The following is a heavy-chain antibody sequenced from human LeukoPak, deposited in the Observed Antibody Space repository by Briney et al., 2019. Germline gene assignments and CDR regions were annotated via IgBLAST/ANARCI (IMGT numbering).Heavy chain of an antibody. CDR2: FDPEDGET. J-gene: IGHJ4*02. CDR3: ATDLYTSLDSGFDY. CDR1: GYTLTELS. V-gene: IGHV1-24*01. Sequence: ASVKVSCKVSGYTLTELSMHWVRQAPGKGLEWMGGFDPEDGETIYAQKFQGRVTMTEDTSTDTAYMELSSLRSEDTAVYYCATDLYTSLDSGFDYWGQGTLVTVSS. D-gene: IGHD3-16*01.